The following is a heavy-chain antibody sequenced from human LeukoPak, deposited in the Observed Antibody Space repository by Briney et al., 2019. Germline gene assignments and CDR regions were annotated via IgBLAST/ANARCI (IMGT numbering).Heavy chain of an antibody. CDR2: ISAYIGNT. CDR1: GYTFTRYG. J-gene: IGHJ6*03. D-gene: IGHD6-19*01. CDR3: ARGVAVAGSGRGYYMDV. Sequence: ASVKVSCKASGYTFTRYGISWVRQAPGQRLEWMGWISAYIGNTNYAQKLQGRVTMTTDTSTSTAYMELRSLRSDDTAVYYCARGVAVAGSGRGYYMDVWGKGTTVTVSS. V-gene: IGHV1-18*01.